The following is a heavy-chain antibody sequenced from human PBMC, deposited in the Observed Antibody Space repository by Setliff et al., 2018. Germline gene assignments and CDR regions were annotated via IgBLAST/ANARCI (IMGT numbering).Heavy chain of an antibody. CDR1: GYSFTSYW. Sequence: VESLKISCKGSGYSFTSYWISWVRQMPGKGLEWMGRIDPSDSYTNYSPSFQGHVTISGDKSISTAYLQWSSLKASDTAMYYCARIRRDIVVVVGATPDYYDYMDVWGKGTTVTVSS. CDR2: IDPSDSYT. CDR3: ARIRRDIVVVVGATPDYYDYMDV. D-gene: IGHD2-15*01. V-gene: IGHV5-10-1*01. J-gene: IGHJ6*03.